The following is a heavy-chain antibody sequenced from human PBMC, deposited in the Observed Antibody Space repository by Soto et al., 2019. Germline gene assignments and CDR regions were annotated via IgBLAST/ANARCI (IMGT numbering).Heavy chain of an antibody. D-gene: IGHD1-1*01. CDR3: ARVTSLEHHFDY. CDR2: IYYSGST. Sequence: GPANPSETLSLTCTVSGGSISSGGYYWSWIRQHPGKGLEWIGYIYYSGSTYYNPSLKSRVTISVDTSKNQFSLKLSSVTAADTAVYYCARVTSLEHHFDYWGQGTLVTVSS. J-gene: IGHJ4*02. CDR1: GGSISSGGYY. V-gene: IGHV4-31*03.